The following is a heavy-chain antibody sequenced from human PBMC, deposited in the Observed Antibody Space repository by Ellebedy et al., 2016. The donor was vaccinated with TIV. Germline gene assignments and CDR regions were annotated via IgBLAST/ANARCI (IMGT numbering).Heavy chain of an antibody. CDR3: ARDPLGYCSGGCCSNNWFDP. CDR1: GYTFTTFA. Sequence: AASVKVSCKASGYTFTTFAIHWVRQAPGQSLEWMGWINVADANTKYSQKFQGRVTFTRDTSANTAYMHLSSLTSEDSAVYYWARDPLGYCSGGCCSNNWFDPWGQGTLVTVSS. V-gene: IGHV1-3*01. D-gene: IGHD2-15*01. J-gene: IGHJ5*02. CDR2: INVADANT.